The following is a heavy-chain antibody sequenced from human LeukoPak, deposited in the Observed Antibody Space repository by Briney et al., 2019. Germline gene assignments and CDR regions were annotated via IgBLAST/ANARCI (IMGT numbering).Heavy chain of an antibody. V-gene: IGHV1-8*01. J-gene: IGHJ4*02. Sequence: GASVKVSCKASGYTFTSYDINWVRQATGQGLEWMGWMNPNSGNTGYAQKLQGRVTMTRNTSISTAYMELSSLRSEDTAVYYCARVSVVGATDFDYWGQGTLVTVSS. CDR3: ARVSVVGATDFDY. CDR2: MNPNSGNT. D-gene: IGHD1-26*01. CDR1: GYTFTSYD.